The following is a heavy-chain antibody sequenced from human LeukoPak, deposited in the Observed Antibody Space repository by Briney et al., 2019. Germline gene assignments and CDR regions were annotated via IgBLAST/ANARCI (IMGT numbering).Heavy chain of an antibody. CDR3: ARDRDSSGWYERGGFDY. CDR1: GGTFSSYA. Sequence: SVKVSCKASGGTFSSYAISWVRQAPGQGLEWMGRIIPILGIANYAQKFQGRVTITADKSTSTAYMELSSLRSEDTAVYYCARDRDSSGWYERGGFDYWGQGTLVTVSS. J-gene: IGHJ4*02. V-gene: IGHV1-69*04. D-gene: IGHD6-19*01. CDR2: IIPILGIA.